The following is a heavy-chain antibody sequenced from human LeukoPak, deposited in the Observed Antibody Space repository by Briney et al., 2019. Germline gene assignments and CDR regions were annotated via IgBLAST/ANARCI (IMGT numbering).Heavy chain of an antibody. V-gene: IGHV1-18*01. J-gene: IGHJ3*02. D-gene: IGHD2-2*02. CDR2: ISGYNGNT. Sequence: ASVKVSCKASGYTSSRYGISWVRQAPGQGLEWMGWISGYNGNTKSAQMVQGRVTMTTDTSTSTAYMELRSLRSDDTAVYYCARATYCSSTSCYIRNGAFDIWGQGTMVTVSS. CDR3: ARATYCSSTSCYIRNGAFDI. CDR1: GYTSSRYG.